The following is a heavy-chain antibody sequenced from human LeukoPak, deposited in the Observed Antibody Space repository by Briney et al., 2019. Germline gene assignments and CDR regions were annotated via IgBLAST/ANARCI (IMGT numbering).Heavy chain of an antibody. J-gene: IGHJ5*02. CDR2: INGNGVT. V-gene: IGHV4-4*07. CDR1: GGSIGFYF. D-gene: IGHD3-16*02. Sequence: PSETLSLTCTVSGGSIGFYFWSWIRQSAGKGLEWIGRINGNGVTNNNPSLKSRLTMSVDTSKNQFSLNLRSVTAADTSVYYCVRDELRTTYRFCWDPWGQGILVTV. CDR3: VRDELRTTYRFCWDP.